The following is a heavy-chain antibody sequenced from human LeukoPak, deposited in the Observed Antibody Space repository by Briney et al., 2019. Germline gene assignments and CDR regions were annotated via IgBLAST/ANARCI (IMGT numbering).Heavy chain of an antibody. CDR2: ISGSGGST. D-gene: IGHD3-10*01. CDR1: GFTFSSYA. Sequence: TGGSLRLSRAASGFTFSSYAMSWVRQAPGKGLEWVSAISGSGGSTYYADSVKGRFTISRDNSKNTLYLQMNSLRAEDTAVYYCAKVLYYCGSGNYRPYFDYWGQGTLVTVSS. CDR3: AKVLYYCGSGNYRPYFDY. V-gene: IGHV3-23*01. J-gene: IGHJ4*02.